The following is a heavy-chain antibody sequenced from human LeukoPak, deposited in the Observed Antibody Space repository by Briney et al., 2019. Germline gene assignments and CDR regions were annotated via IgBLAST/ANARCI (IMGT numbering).Heavy chain of an antibody. D-gene: IGHD6-19*01. J-gene: IGHJ5*02. Sequence: GGSLRLSCTASGFTFKSYAMSWVRQAPGKGLEWVSGISGSCDSTYYADSVKGRFTISRDNSKNTLYLQMNSLRAEDTALYYCAKGHLAVASWGQGSLVTVSS. CDR1: GFTFKSYA. V-gene: IGHV3-23*01. CDR2: ISGSCDST. CDR3: AKGHLAVAS.